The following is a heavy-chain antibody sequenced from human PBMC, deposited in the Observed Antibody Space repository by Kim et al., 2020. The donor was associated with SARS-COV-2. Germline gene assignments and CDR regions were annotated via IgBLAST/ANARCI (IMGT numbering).Heavy chain of an antibody. CDR3: ARDSANSAAGNYYYYYGMDV. V-gene: IGHV4-4*07. Sequence: SETLSLTCTVSGGSISSYYWSWIRQPAGKGLEWIGRIYTSGSTNYNPSLKSRVTMSVDTSKNQFSLKLSSVTAADTAVYYCARDSANSAAGNYYYYYGMDVWGQGTTVTVSS. J-gene: IGHJ6*02. D-gene: IGHD6-13*01. CDR2: IYTSGST. CDR1: GGSISSYY.